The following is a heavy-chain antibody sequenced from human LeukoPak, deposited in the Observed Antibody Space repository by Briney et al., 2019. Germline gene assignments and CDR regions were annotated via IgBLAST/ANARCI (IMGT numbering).Heavy chain of an antibody. Sequence: KPSETLSLTCTVSGGSISSSSYYWGWIRQPPGKGLEWIGSIYYSGSTYYNPSLKSRVTISVDTSKNQFSLKLSSVTAADTAVYYCARHGALRGTMIVVVPTLYYFDYWGQGTLVTVSS. J-gene: IGHJ4*02. CDR3: ARHGALRGTMIVVVPTLYYFDY. CDR2: IYYSGST. CDR1: GGSISSSSYY. V-gene: IGHV4-39*01. D-gene: IGHD3-22*01.